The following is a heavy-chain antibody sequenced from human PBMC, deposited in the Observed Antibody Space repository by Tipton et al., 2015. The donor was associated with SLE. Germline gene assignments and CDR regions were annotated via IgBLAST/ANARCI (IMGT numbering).Heavy chain of an antibody. Sequence: TLSLTCAVDGGSVSDYSWTWIRLPPGKGLEWIGEINHGGSANYNPSLKSRVTISLDASENQFSLKLNSVTAADTAVYYCARAPPGNFWSASYSGSPFDSWGQGTLVSVSS. D-gene: IGHD3-3*01. CDR2: INHGGSA. V-gene: IGHV4-34*01. CDR1: GGSVSDYS. J-gene: IGHJ4*01. CDR3: ARAPPGNFWSASYSGSPFDS.